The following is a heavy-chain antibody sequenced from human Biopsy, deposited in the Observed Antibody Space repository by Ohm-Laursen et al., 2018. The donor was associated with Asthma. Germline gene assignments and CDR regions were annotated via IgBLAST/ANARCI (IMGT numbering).Heavy chain of an antibody. CDR3: ARSPYYYGLLGPTRGFGVYAV. V-gene: IGHV4-59*12. D-gene: IGHD3-10*01. CDR1: GGSINNFY. CDR2: VYYSGST. Sequence: SQTLSLTWTVSGGSINNFYWSWIRQPPGKGLESIGHVYYSGSTNYNPSLKSRVTISIDASKNQFSVKLRSVTAADTAVYYCARSPYYYGLLGPTRGFGVYAVWGHGTLVTVSS. J-gene: IGHJ3*01.